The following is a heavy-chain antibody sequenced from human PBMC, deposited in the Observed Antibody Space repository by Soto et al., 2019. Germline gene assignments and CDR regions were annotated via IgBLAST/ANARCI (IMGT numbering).Heavy chain of an antibody. CDR3: AKDSGYNYGYFRWFDP. J-gene: IGHJ5*02. V-gene: IGHV4-59*01. Sequence: SLTCTVSGGSIRNYYWSWIRQPPGRGLEWIGHIFYSGSTNYNPALKSRVTISVDTSKSQFSLKLSSVTAADTAVYYCAKDSGYNYGYFRWFDPWGQGTLVTVSS. D-gene: IGHD5-18*01. CDR2: IFYSGST. CDR1: GGSIRNYY.